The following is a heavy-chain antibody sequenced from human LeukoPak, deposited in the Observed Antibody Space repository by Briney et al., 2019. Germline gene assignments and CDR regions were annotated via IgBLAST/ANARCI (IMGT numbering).Heavy chain of an antibody. V-gene: IGHV4-34*01. J-gene: IGHJ4*02. CDR2: INHGGST. D-gene: IGHD1-26*01. CDR1: GGSLSGYY. Sequence: SETLSLTCAVYGGSLSGYYWSWIRQPPGKGLEWIGEINHGGSTNYNPSLKSRVTISVDTSKNQFSLKLSSVTAADTAVYYCARSGDKRGYFDYWGQGTLVTVSS. CDR3: ARSGDKRGYFDY.